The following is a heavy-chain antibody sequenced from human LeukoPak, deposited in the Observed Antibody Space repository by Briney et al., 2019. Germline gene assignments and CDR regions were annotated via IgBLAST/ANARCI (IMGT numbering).Heavy chain of an antibody. V-gene: IGHV3-30*18. D-gene: IGHD2-8*01. J-gene: IGHJ5*02. Sequence: PGGSLRLSCAASGFTFSSYGMHWVRQAPGKGLGWVAVISYDGSNKYYADSVKGRFTISRDNSKNTLYLQMNSLRAEDTAVYYCAKDQEVYNWFDPWGQGTLVTVSS. CDR1: GFTFSSYG. CDR2: ISYDGSNK. CDR3: AKDQEVYNWFDP.